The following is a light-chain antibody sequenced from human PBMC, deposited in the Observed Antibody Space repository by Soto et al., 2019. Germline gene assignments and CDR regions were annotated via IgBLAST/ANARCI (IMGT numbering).Light chain of an antibody. CDR2: DAT. Sequence: EIVLTQSPATLSLSPGERATLSCRASQSVSSYLAWYQQKVGQSPRLLIYDATNRATGIPARFSGSGSGTDFTLTISSLEPEDVAVYYCPQRSNWPRTFGQGTKVDIK. V-gene: IGKV3-11*01. J-gene: IGKJ1*01. CDR1: QSVSSY. CDR3: PQRSNWPRT.